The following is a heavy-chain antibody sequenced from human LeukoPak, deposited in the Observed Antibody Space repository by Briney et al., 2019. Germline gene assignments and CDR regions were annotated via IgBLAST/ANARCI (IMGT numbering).Heavy chain of an antibody. D-gene: IGHD5-12*01. CDR2: IYSGGST. CDR3: ARDPQDIVGAAAYWYFDL. CDR1: GFTVSSNY. J-gene: IGHJ2*01. Sequence: GGSLRLSCAASGFTVSSNYMSWVRQAPGKGLEWVSVIYSGGSTYYADSVKGRFTISRDNSKNTLYLRMNSLRAEDTAVYYCARDPQDIVGAAAYWYFDLWGRGTLVTVSS. V-gene: IGHV3-53*01.